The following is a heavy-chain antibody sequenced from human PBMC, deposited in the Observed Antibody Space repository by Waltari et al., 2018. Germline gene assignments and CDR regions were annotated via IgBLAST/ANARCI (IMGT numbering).Heavy chain of an antibody. Sequence: QVQLQQSGPGLVKPSQTLPLTCAISGDSVSSNRTAWNWIRPSPSRGLEWLGRTYYRSKWYNDYAVSVKSRITINPDTSKNQFSLQLNSVTPEDTAVYYCARDTRAVVGSFDYWGQGTLVTVSS. CDR3: ARDTRAVVGSFDY. J-gene: IGHJ4*02. V-gene: IGHV6-1*01. CDR2: TYYRSKWYN. D-gene: IGHD2-15*01. CDR1: GDSVSSNRTA.